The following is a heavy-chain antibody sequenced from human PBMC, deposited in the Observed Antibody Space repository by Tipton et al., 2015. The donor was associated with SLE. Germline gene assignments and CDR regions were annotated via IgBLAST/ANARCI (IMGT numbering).Heavy chain of an antibody. D-gene: IGHD6-13*01. Sequence: LRLSCTVSGGSIGSYYWSWIRQPPGKELEWIGYIYSTGTTNYSPSLKSRVTISVDTSKNQVSLKLSSVTPADTAVYYCARGAAAADTGAFDSWGQGTMVTVSS. CDR1: GGSIGSYY. J-gene: IGHJ3*02. V-gene: IGHV4-59*01. CDR3: ARGAAAADTGAFDS. CDR2: IYSTGTT.